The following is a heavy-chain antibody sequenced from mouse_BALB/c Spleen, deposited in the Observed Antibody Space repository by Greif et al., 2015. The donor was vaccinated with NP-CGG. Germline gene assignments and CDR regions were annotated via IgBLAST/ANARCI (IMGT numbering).Heavy chain of an antibody. V-gene: IGHV2-9*02. Sequence: VKLMESGPGLVAPSQSLSITCTVSGFSLTSYGVHWVRQPPGKGLEWLGVIWAGGGTNYNSALMSRLSISKDNSKSXVFLKMNSLQTDDTAAYYCARGGGNSYYAMDYWGQGTSVTVSS. D-gene: IGHD2-1*01. CDR1: GFSLTSYG. CDR3: ARGGGNSYYAMDY. CDR2: IWAGGGT. J-gene: IGHJ4*01.